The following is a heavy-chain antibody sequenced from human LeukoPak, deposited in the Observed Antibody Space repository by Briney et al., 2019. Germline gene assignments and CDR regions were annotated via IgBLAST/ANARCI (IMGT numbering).Heavy chain of an antibody. CDR3: AVLGGLS. J-gene: IGHJ4*02. D-gene: IGHD2-8*01. CDR1: GFTFSNYW. Sequence: PGGSLRLSCAASGFTFSNYWMSWVRQAPGKGLDWVANINQDGSEKYYMHSVRGRFTISRDNAKNSVHLQMNNLRAEDTAVYHCAVLGGLSWGQGTLVAVSS. CDR2: INQDGSEK. V-gene: IGHV3-7*03.